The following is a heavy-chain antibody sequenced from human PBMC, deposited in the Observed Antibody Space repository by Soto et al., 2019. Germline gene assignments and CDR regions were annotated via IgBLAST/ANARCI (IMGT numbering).Heavy chain of an antibody. V-gene: IGHV4-30-4*01. D-gene: IGHD3-10*01. CDR2: IFHSGTT. CDR1: GGSISSADYV. CDR3: ARLGNEYDSGPLFYFKF. J-gene: IGHJ4*02. Sequence: SETLSLTCSVSGGSISSADYVWTCIRQSPGKGLEWRGYIFHSGTTYYNPSLKGRLIIAIANSTKQFSRRLTSVTAADTAVYYCARLGNEYDSGPLFYFKFWGPGTLVTVSS.